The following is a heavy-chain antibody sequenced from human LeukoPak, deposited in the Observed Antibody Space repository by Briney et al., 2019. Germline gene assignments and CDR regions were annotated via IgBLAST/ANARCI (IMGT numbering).Heavy chain of an antibody. CDR3: GRTGYSSDYYGMDV. J-gene: IGHJ6*02. Sequence: SETLSLTCIVSGGSISGSYWSWIRQPPGKGLEWIGYVYYRGNTNYNPSLKSRVTISVDMSKNQFSLKLRSVTTADSAVYYCGRTGYSSDYYGMDVWGQETTVTVS. V-gene: IGHV4-59*01. CDR1: GGSISGSY. CDR2: VYYRGNT. D-gene: IGHD6-13*01.